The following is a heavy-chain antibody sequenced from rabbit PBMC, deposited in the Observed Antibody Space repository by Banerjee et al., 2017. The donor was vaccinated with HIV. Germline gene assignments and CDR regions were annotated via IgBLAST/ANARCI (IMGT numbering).Heavy chain of an antibody. CDR3: ARDLAGVIGWNFNL. CDR2: IYTSSGST. CDR1: GFDFSSNA. V-gene: IGHV1S45*01. Sequence: QEQLVESGGGLVTPGGNLTLTCKASGFDFSSNAMCWVRQAPGKGLELIACIYTSSGSTWYASWAKGRFTISKTSSTTVTLHMTSLTAADSATYFCARDLAGVIGWNFNLWGQGTLVTVS. J-gene: IGHJ4*01. D-gene: IGHD4-1*01.